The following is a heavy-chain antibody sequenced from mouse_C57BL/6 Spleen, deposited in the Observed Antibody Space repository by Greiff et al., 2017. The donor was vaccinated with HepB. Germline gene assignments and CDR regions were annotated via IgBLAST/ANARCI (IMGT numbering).Heavy chain of an antibody. D-gene: IGHD1-1*01. V-gene: IGHV5-17*01. J-gene: IGHJ2*01. Sequence: DVHLVESGGGLVKPGGSLKLSCAASGFTFSDYGMHWVRQAPEKGLEWVAYISSGSSTIYYADTVKGRFTISRDNAKNTLFLQMTSLRSEDTAMCYCARGEVENYFDYWGQGTTLTVSS. CDR2: ISSGSSTI. CDR3: ARGEVENYFDY. CDR1: GFTFSDYG.